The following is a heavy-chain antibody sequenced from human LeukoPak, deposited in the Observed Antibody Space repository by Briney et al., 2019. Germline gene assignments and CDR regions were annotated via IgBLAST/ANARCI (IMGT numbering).Heavy chain of an antibody. CDR2: ISAYNGNT. CDR3: ARDLNWGHNWFGP. CDR1: GSTFTSYG. Sequence: ASVKLSCTAAGSTFTSYGISWGRQAPGQGLEWMGWISAYNGNTNYAKKLQGRVTMTTDTSTSTAYMELRSLRPDDTAVYYCARDLNWGHNWFGPWGQGTLVTVPS. D-gene: IGHD7-27*01. J-gene: IGHJ5*02. V-gene: IGHV1-18*01.